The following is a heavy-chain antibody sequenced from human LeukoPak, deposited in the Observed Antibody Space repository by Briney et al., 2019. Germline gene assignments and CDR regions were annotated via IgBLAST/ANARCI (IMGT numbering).Heavy chain of an antibody. CDR2: ISSSGSTI. CDR1: EFTFSDYD. Sequence: GGSLRHSCANIEFTFSDYDISCIRQAPGKRLKWVSYISSSGSTIYYADSVKGRFTISRDNAKNSLYLQMNSLRAEDTAVYYCARDLVKQQLVRGYYYGMDVWGQGTTVTVSS. D-gene: IGHD6-13*01. CDR3: ARDLVKQQLVRGYYYGMDV. J-gene: IGHJ6*02. V-gene: IGHV3-11*01.